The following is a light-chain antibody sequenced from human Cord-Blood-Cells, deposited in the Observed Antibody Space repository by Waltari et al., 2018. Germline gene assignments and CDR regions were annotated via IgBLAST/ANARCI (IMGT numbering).Light chain of an antibody. V-gene: IGLV3-21*04. CDR3: QVWDSSSEHVV. CDR2: YDS. CDR1: NLGSKN. J-gene: IGLJ2*01. Sequence: SYVLTQPPSVSVAPGKTARITCGGNNLGSKNVHWYQQKPGQAPVLVIYYDSDRPSRIPERFSGSNSGNTATLTSSRVAAGDEADYYCQVWDSSSEHVVFGGGTKLTVL.